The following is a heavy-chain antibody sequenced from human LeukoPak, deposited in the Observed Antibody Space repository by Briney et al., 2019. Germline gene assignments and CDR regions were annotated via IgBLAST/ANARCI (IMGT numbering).Heavy chain of an antibody. Sequence: GGSLRLSCAASGFTFSSYAMHWVRQAPGKGLEWVAVISYDGSNKYYADSVKGRFTISRDNSKNTLYLQMNSLRAEDTAVYYCARAGGNPPIGVNFDYWGQGTLVTVSS. CDR3: ARAGGNPPIGVNFDY. CDR1: GFTFSSYA. V-gene: IGHV3-30-3*01. J-gene: IGHJ4*02. D-gene: IGHD4-23*01. CDR2: ISYDGSNK.